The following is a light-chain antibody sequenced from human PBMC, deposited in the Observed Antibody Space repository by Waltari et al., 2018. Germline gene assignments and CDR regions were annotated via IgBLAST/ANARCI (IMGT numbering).Light chain of an antibody. J-gene: IGLJ1*01. CDR2: DVS. V-gene: IGLV2-11*01. CDR3: SSYAGRHTEV. CDR1: SSNVGRYNY. Sequence: QSALTQPRSVSGSPGQSVTISCAGSSSNVGRYNYVSWYQLHPGKAPQLIIYDVSERPSGVPDRFSGSKSGNTASLTISGLQAEDEADYYCSSYAGRHTEVFGTGTEITVL.